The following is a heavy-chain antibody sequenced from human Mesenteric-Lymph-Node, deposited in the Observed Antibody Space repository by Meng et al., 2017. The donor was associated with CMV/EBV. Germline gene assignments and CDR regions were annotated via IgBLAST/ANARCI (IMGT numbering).Heavy chain of an antibody. V-gene: IGHV3-33*06. Sequence: GESLKISCAASGFTFSDYYMSWIRQAPGKGLEWVAVIWYDGSNKYYADSVKGRFTISRDNSKNTLYLQMNSLRAEDTAVYYCAKDLRVATIGGGLDYWGQGTLVTVSS. J-gene: IGHJ4*02. CDR1: GFTFSDYY. CDR3: AKDLRVATIGGGLDY. CDR2: IWYDGSNK. D-gene: IGHD5-24*01.